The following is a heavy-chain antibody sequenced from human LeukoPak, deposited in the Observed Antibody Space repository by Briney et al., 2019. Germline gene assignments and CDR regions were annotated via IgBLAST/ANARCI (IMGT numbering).Heavy chain of an antibody. CDR3: ARITRYSGSYYGFDP. J-gene: IGHJ5*02. CDR2: IYYSGST. Sequence: SETLSLTCTVSGDSISSSYWSWIRQPPGKGLEWIAYIYYSGSTNYNPSLKSRVTISVDTSTNQFSLRLSSVTAADTAVYYCARITRYSGSYYGFDPWGQGTLVTVSS. V-gene: IGHV4-59*01. D-gene: IGHD1-26*01. CDR1: GDSISSSY.